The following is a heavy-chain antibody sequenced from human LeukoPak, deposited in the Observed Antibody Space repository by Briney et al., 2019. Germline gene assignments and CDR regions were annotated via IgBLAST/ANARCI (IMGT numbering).Heavy chain of an antibody. CDR3: VKDIVVVITSQFDY. CDR1: GFTFSSYA. D-gene: IGHD3-22*01. Sequence: GGALRLSCSASGFTFSSYAMHWVRQAPGKGLEYVSGISTNGHITYYADSVKGRFTISRDNSKNTLFLQMSSLRPEDTAVYYCVKDIVVVITSQFDYWGQGTLVTVSS. CDR2: ISTNGHIT. V-gene: IGHV3-64D*09. J-gene: IGHJ4*02.